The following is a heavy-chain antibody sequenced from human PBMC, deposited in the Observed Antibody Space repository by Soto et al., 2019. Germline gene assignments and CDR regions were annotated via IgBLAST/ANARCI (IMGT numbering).Heavy chain of an antibody. J-gene: IGHJ5*02. Sequence: QVQLVQSGAEVKKPGASVKVSCKASGYTFTGYYMHWVRQAPGQGLEWMGWINPNSGGTNYAQKFQGWVTMTRDTSISTAYMELSRLRSDDTAVYYCARGQTYYYDRNWFDPWGQGTLVTVSS. CDR3: ARGQTYYYDRNWFDP. CDR1: GYTFTGYY. CDR2: INPNSGGT. V-gene: IGHV1-2*04. D-gene: IGHD3-22*01.